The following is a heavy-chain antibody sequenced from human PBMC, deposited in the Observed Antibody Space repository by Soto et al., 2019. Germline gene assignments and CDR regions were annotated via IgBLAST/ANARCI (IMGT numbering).Heavy chain of an antibody. CDR3: ARGDTAVVTHYYYYGMDV. V-gene: IGHV1-69*06. J-gene: IGHJ6*02. CDR2: IIPIFGTA. Sequence: VEVACKAYGVRFRSYSISWVQQATGQGLEWMGGIIPIFGTANYAQKFQGSVTITADTSTSTAYMELSSLRSEDTAVYYCARGDTAVVTHYYYYGMDVGGQGPTVTVSS. CDR1: GVRFRSYS. D-gene: IGHD5-18*01.